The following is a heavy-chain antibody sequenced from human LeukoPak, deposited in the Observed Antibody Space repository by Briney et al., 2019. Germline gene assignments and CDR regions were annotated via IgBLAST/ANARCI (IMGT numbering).Heavy chain of an antibody. Sequence: PSETLSLTCTVSGGSISSSSYYWGWIRQPPGKGLEWIGSIYYSGSTNYNPSLKSRVTISVDTSKNQFSLKLSSVTAADTAVYYCARDRPYSSGWYRFFDYWGQGTLVTVSS. D-gene: IGHD6-19*01. CDR1: GGSISSSSYY. V-gene: IGHV4-39*07. J-gene: IGHJ4*02. CDR3: ARDRPYSSGWYRFFDY. CDR2: IYYSGST.